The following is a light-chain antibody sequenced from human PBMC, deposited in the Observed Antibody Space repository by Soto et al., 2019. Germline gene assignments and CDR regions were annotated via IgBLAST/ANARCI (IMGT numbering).Light chain of an antibody. CDR3: QQANSFPVT. Sequence: DIQVTQSPSSVSASVGDRVTITCRASQGIRSWLAWYQQKPGKAPNLLIYGASTLQSGVPSRFSGSGSGTDFPLTITSLQPEDVATYYCQQANSFPVTFGQGTRLVIK. J-gene: IGKJ5*01. CDR1: QGIRSW. CDR2: GAS. V-gene: IGKV1-12*01.